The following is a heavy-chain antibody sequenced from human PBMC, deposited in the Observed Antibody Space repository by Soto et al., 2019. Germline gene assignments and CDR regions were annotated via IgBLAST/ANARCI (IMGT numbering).Heavy chain of an antibody. V-gene: IGHV3-33*01. CDR3: AIYRYTSGWYDVGY. J-gene: IGHJ4*02. CDR2: IWYDGSNK. Sequence: QVQLVESGGGVVQPGRSLRLSCAASGFTFSSYGMHWVRQAPGKGLEWVAVIWYDGSNKYYADSVKGRFTISRDNYKNTLYLQMNSLRAEDTAVYYCAIYRYTSGWYDVGYWGQGTLVTVSS. CDR1: GFTFSSYG. D-gene: IGHD6-19*01.